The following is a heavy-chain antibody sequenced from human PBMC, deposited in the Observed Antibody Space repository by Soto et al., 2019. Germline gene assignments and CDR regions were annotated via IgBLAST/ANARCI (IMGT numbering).Heavy chain of an antibody. CDR1: GFTFRSYD. Sequence: CAASGFTFRSYDMDWVLQATGKGLEWVSAIGTAGDTYYPGSVKGRFTISRENAKNSLYLQMNSLRAGDTAVYYCARASTYSNYYYYYYGMDVWGQGTTVTVSS. V-gene: IGHV3-13*04. J-gene: IGHJ6*02. D-gene: IGHD2-21*01. CDR2: IGTAGDT. CDR3: ARASTYSNYYYYYYGMDV.